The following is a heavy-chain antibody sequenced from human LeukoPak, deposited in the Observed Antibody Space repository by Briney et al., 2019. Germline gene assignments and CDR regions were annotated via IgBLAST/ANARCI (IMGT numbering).Heavy chain of an antibody. CDR3: ARDDEGMITFGGVIAPFDY. V-gene: IGHV3-21*01. CDR1: GFTFSSYS. CDR2: ISSSSSYI. Sequence: GGSLRLSCAASGFTFSSYSMNWVRQAPGKGLEWVSSISSSSSYIYYADSVKGQFTISRDNAKNSLYLQMNSLRAEDTAVYYCARDDEGMITFGGVIAPFDYWGQGTLVTVSS. J-gene: IGHJ4*02. D-gene: IGHD3-16*02.